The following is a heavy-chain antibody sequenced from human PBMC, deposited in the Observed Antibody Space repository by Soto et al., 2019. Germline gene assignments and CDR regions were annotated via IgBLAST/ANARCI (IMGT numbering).Heavy chain of an antibody. CDR3: ARASADRTGTTFFDY. CDR2: INHSGST. D-gene: IGHD1-1*01. CDR1: GGSFGGYH. J-gene: IGHJ4*02. Sequence: SENLSLTCAVYGGSFGGYHWNWIRQPPGEGLEWIGEINHSGSTNYNPSLKSRVTISVDTSKNQISLKVSSVTAADTALYYCARASADRTGTTFFDYWGQGTRVTVSS. V-gene: IGHV4-34*01.